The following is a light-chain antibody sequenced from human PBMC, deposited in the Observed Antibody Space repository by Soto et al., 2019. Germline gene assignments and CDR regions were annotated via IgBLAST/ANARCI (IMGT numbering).Light chain of an antibody. CDR2: KAS. J-gene: IGKJ4*01. CDR1: QSVSVW. V-gene: IGKV1-5*03. CDR3: QQYNNYSGLT. Sequence: DIQMTQSPSTLSASVGDRVTITCRASQSVSVWVAWYQQKPGTAPKLLIYKASTLELGVPSRFSGSGSGTEFSLTISSLQPDDFATYYCQQYNNYSGLTFGGGTKVEI.